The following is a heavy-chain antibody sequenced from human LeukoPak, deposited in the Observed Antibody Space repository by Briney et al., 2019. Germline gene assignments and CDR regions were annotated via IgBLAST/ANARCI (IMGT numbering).Heavy chain of an antibody. CDR3: ARSTYYDFWSGPGDFDY. CDR2: ISSSSSTI. V-gene: IGHV3-48*04. D-gene: IGHD3-3*01. J-gene: IGHJ4*02. Sequence: PGGSLRLSCAASGFTFSSYSMNWVRQAPGKGLEWVSYISSSSSTIYYADSVKGRFTISRDNAKNSLYLQMNSLRAEDTAVYYCARSTYYDFWSGPGDFDYWGQGTLVTVSS. CDR1: GFTFSSYS.